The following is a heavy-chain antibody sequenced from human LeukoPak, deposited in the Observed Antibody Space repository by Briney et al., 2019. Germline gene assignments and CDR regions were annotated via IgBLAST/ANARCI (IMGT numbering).Heavy chain of an antibody. J-gene: IGHJ4*02. CDR1: GFTFSSYA. Sequence: GGSLRLSCAASGFTFSSYAMSWVRQAPGKGLEWVSAISGSGGSTYYADSVKGRFTISRDNSKNTLYLQMNSLRAEDTAVYYCAKESLRAVAGARRYYFDYWGQGTLVTVSS. V-gene: IGHV3-23*01. CDR2: ISGSGGST. CDR3: AKESLRAVAGARRYYFDY. D-gene: IGHD6-19*01.